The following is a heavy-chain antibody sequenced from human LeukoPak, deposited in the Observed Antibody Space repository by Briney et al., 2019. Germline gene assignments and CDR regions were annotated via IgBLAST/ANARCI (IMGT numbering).Heavy chain of an antibody. J-gene: IGHJ4*02. V-gene: IGHV1-69*06. CDR1: GGTFSSYA. Sequence: GASVKVSCKASGGTFSSYAISWVRQAPGQGLEWMGGIIPTFGTANYAQKFQGRVTITADKSTSTAYMELSSLRSEDAAVYYCAREEGGWYGVDYWGQGTLVTVSS. CDR3: AREEGGWYGVDY. D-gene: IGHD6-19*01. CDR2: IIPTFGTA.